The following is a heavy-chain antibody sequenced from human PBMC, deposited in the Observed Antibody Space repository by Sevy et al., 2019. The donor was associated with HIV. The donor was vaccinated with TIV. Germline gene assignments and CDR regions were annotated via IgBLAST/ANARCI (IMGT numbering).Heavy chain of an antibody. Sequence: ASVKVSCKASGYTFTGYYMHWVRQAPGQGLEWMGWINPNSGGTNYAQKFQGRVTMTRDTTISTAYMELSRQRPDDTAVYYGGSATMIVGVITREFDYWGQGTLVSVSS. J-gene: IGHJ4*02. CDR2: INPNSGGT. D-gene: IGHD3-22*01. CDR3: GSATMIVGVITREFDY. V-gene: IGHV1-2*02. CDR1: GYTFTGYY.